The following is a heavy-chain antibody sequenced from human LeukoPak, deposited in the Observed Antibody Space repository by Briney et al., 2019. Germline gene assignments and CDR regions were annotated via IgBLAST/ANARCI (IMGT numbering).Heavy chain of an antibody. CDR3: ARGRVVVVPAAIRPYYYYYMDV. Sequence: PSETLSLTCAVYGGSFSGYYWSWIRQPPGKGLEWIGEINHSGSTNYNPSLKSRVTMSVDTSKNQFSLKLSSVTAADTAVYYCARGRVVVVPAAIRPYYYYYMDVWGKGTTVTVSS. V-gene: IGHV4-34*01. CDR1: GGSFSGYY. D-gene: IGHD2-2*01. J-gene: IGHJ6*03. CDR2: INHSGST.